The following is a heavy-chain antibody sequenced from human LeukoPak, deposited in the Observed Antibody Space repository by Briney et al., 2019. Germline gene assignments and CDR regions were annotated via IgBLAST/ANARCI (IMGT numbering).Heavy chain of an antibody. Sequence: GASVKVSCKASGYTFTSYGISWVRQAPGQGLEWMGWISAYNGNTNYAQKLQGRVTMTTDTPTSSAYMELRSLRSDDTAVYYCARDLAPGFGPGAFDIWGQGTIVTVSS. D-gene: IGHD3-10*01. CDR2: ISAYNGNT. J-gene: IGHJ3*02. CDR3: ARDLAPGFGPGAFDI. CDR1: GYTFTSYG. V-gene: IGHV1-18*01.